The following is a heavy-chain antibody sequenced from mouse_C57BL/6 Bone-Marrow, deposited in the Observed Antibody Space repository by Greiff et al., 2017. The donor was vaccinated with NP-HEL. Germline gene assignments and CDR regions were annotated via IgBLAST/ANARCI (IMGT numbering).Heavy chain of an antibody. J-gene: IGHJ4*01. CDR1: GYSITSGYN. V-gene: IGHV3-6*01. Sequence: VQLQQSGPGLVKPSPSLSFSCSATGYSITSGYNCYLIRQFPRNILECMGYISYDGSNNYNPSLKNRTSITHDTSKNQFFLKLNSVTTEDTATYYCARDYYGSSYDYYAMDYWGQGTSVTVSS. CDR2: ISYDGSN. D-gene: IGHD1-1*01. CDR3: ARDYYGSSYDYYAMDY.